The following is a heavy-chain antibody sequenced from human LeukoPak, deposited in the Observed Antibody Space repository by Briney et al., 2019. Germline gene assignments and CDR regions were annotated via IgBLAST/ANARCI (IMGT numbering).Heavy chain of an antibody. V-gene: IGHV4-39*01. J-gene: IGHJ4*02. CDR2: ISYSGST. CDR1: GGSISSSNYY. Sequence: SETLSLTCTVSGGSISSSNYYRGWIRQPPGKGLEWIGSISYSGSTYYNPSLKSRVTISVDTSKNQFSLKLTSVTAADTAVYYCARHRESSAYTALDYWGQGTLVTVSS. CDR3: ARHRESSAYTALDY. D-gene: IGHD3-16*01.